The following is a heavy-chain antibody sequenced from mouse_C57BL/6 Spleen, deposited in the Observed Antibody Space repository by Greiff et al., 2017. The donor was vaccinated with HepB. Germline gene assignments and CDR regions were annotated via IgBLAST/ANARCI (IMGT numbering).Heavy chain of an antibody. V-gene: IGHV1-52*01. CDR1: GYTFTSYW. D-gene: IGHD2-4*01. J-gene: IGHJ1*03. CDR2: IDPSDSET. CDR3: AGLRALGFDV. Sequence: QVQLQQPGAELVRPGSSVKLSCKASGYTFTSYWMHWVKQRPIQGLEWIGNIDPSDSETHYNQKFKDKATLTVDKSSSTAYMQLSSLTSGDSAVYYCAGLRALGFDVWGTGTTVTVSS.